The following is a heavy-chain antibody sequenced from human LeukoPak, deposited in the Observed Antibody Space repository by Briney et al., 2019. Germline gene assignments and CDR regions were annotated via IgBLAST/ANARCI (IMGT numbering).Heavy chain of an antibody. CDR3: ARGGGHNWSPGAFDI. Sequence: GASVKVSRKASGYTFTGYYMHWVRQAPGQGLEWMGWINPNSGGTNYAQKFQGRVTMTRDTSISTAYMELSRLRSDDTAVYYCARGGGHNWSPGAFDIWGQGTMVTVSS. V-gene: IGHV1-2*02. CDR1: GYTFTGYY. CDR2: INPNSGGT. D-gene: IGHD1-20*01. J-gene: IGHJ3*02.